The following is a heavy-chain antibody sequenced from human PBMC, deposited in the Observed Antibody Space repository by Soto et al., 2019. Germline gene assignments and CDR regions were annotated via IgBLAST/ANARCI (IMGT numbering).Heavy chain of an antibody. Sequence: EVQLVESGGDLVQPGRSLRLSCAASGFTFDDYAMHWVRQAPGKGLEWVSGISWNSGNIGYADSVKGRFTISRDNAKNSLYLQMNSLRAEDTALYYCAKAPRGCSGGSCYSLWGQGTLVTVSS. J-gene: IGHJ4*02. CDR2: ISWNSGNI. CDR3: AKAPRGCSGGSCYSL. V-gene: IGHV3-9*01. D-gene: IGHD2-15*01. CDR1: GFTFDDYA.